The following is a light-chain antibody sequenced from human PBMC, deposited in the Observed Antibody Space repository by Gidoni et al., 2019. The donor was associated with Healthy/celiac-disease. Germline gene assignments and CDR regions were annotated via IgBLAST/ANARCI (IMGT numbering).Light chain of an antibody. CDR1: QSVSSY. Sequence: EIVLTQSPATLSLSPGERATLSCRASQSVSSYLAWYQQKPGQAPRLLIYDASNRATGIPARFSGSGSGTEFTLTISSLEPEDLAVYYCQQRSNWPYTFGQGTKLEIK. J-gene: IGKJ2*01. V-gene: IGKV3-11*01. CDR2: DAS. CDR3: QQRSNWPYT.